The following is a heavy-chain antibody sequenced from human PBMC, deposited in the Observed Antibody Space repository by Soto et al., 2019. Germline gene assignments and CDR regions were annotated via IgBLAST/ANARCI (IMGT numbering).Heavy chain of an antibody. J-gene: IGHJ6*02. CDR2: IFSDAER. D-gene: IGHD2-21*02. CDR3: VRMNADSYSYNYAMDF. CDR1: GFSLTTGRMG. Sequence: QVTLRKSGPVLLKPTETLTLTCNVSGFSLTTGRMGVSWIRQPPGKALDGLAHIFSDAERSYSTSLQGRLTISTDGSGRQVVLIMTNRGPVDTGRYFSVRMNADSYSYNYAMDFWGQGTTVTVSS. V-gene: IGHV2-26*01.